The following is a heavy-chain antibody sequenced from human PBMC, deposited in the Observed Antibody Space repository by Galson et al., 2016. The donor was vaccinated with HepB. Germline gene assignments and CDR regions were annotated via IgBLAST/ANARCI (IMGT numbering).Heavy chain of an antibody. CDR1: GGSFSGYY. CDR2: INHSGST. V-gene: IGHV4-34*01. D-gene: IGHD6-19*01. J-gene: IGHJ4*02. Sequence: ETLSLTCAVYGGSFSGYYWSCIRQPPGKGLEWIGEINHSGSTNYNPSLKSRVTISVDTSKNQFSLKLSSVTAADTAVYYCARGQGAIAVAGIDYWGQGTLVTVSS. CDR3: ARGQGAIAVAGIDY.